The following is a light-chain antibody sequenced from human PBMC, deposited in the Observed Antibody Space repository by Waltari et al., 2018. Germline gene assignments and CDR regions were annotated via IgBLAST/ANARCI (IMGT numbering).Light chain of an antibody. CDR1: QTVSTN. V-gene: IGKV3-15*01. CDR3: QQYNNWPKT. J-gene: IGKJ2*01. Sequence: EIVMTQSPATLSVSPGERATLSCRASQTVSTNIAWYQQRPGQAPRLLIYDASTRATAIPARFSGSGSGTEFTVTISSLQSEDFAVYYCQQYNNWPKTFGQGTKLEIK. CDR2: DAS.